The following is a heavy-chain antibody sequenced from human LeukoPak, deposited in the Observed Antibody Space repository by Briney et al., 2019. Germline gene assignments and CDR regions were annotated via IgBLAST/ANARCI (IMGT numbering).Heavy chain of an antibody. CDR3: ARGPYSSGWYVLDY. D-gene: IGHD6-19*01. CDR2: INPNSGGT. CDR1: GYTFTGYY. J-gene: IGHJ4*02. Sequence: ASVKVSCKASGYTFTGYYMHWVRQAPGQGLEWMGWINPNSGGTNYAQKFQGRVTMTRDTSISTAYMELSRLRSEDMAVYYCARGPYSSGWYVLDYWGQGTLVTVSS. V-gene: IGHV1-2*02.